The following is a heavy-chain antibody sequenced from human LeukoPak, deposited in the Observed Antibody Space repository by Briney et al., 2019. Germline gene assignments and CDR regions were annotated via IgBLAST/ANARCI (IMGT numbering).Heavy chain of an antibody. CDR3: ARDSDFWSGYWGYYYYMDV. Sequence: PSETLSLTCAVYGGSFNDYYWNWIRQPPEKGLEWIGEINLRGSTTYNPSLKSRVTISLDESKNQFSLKLSSVTAADTAVYFCARDSDFWSGYWGYYYYMDVWGKGTTVTVSS. D-gene: IGHD3-3*01. V-gene: IGHV4-34*01. CDR1: GGSFNDYY. CDR2: INLRGST. J-gene: IGHJ6*03.